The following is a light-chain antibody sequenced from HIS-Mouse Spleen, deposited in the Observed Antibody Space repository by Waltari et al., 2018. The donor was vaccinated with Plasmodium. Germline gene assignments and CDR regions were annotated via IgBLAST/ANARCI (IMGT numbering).Light chain of an antibody. CDR1: QGISSY. J-gene: IGKJ2*01. V-gene: IGKV1-8*01. Sequence: AIRMTQSPSSFSASTGDRVPITCRASQGISSYLAWYQQKPGKAPKLRIYAASTLQSGVPSRFSGSGSGTDFTLTISCLQSEDFATYYCQQYYSYPYTFGQGTKLEIK. CDR2: AAS. CDR3: QQYYSYPYT.